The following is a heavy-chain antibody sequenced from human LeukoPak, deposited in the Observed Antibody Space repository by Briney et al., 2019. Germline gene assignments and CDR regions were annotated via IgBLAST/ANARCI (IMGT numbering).Heavy chain of an antibody. V-gene: IGHV3-49*04. CDR2: IRSKTYGGTA. D-gene: IGHD5-12*01. Sequence: PGGSLRLSCTASGFSVGDYAMSWVRQAPGQGLEWVGFIRSKTYGGTADYAASVEGRFTISRDDSNNIAYLQMNSLKSEDTAVYYCTSGLEGFTAYDDYWGQGTLVTVSS. CDR1: GFSVGDYA. J-gene: IGHJ4*02. CDR3: TSGLEGFTAYDDY.